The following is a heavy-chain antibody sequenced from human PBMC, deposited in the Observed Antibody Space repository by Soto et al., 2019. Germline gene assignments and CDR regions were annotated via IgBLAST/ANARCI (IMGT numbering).Heavy chain of an antibody. CDR2: IAAYNDHR. J-gene: IGHJ6*02. D-gene: IGHD3-10*01. V-gene: IGHV1-18*01. Sequence: QVQLVQSGVEVRKPGAAVEVSCEASGYNFATYGISWVRQAPGRGLEWMGWIAAYNDHRIYAQNVQGRVTMTTDTSTNTANMELRGLSSDDTVVYYCTRDTGVGAYGPQTYGMDVWGQGTTVIVSS. CDR3: TRDTGVGAYGPQTYGMDV. CDR1: GYNFATYG.